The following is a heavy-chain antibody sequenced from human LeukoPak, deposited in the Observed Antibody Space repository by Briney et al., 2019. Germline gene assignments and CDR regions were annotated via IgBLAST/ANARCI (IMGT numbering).Heavy chain of an antibody. CDR3: ARDIGSYWGSSTSDPPWFDP. V-gene: IGHV3-30*02. D-gene: IGHD2-2*01. Sequence: PGGSLRLSCAASGFTFSSYGMHWVRQAPGKGLEWVAFIRYDGSNKYYADSVKGRFTISRDNAKNSLYLQMNSLRAEDTAVYYCARDIGSYWGSSTSDPPWFDPWGQGTLVTVSS. J-gene: IGHJ5*02. CDR2: IRYDGSNK. CDR1: GFTFSSYG.